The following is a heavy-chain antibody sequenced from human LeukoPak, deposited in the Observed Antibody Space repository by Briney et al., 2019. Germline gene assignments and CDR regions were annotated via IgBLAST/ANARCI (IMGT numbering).Heavy chain of an antibody. CDR2: INHSGST. J-gene: IGHJ4*02. CDR3: ARRARGPRRPPRPFDY. V-gene: IGHV4-34*01. Sequence: SETLSLTCAVYGGSFSGYHWSWIRQPPGKGLEWIGEINHSGSTNYNPSLKSRVTISVDTSKNQFSLKLSSVTAADTAVYYCARRARGPRRPPRPFDYWGQGTLVTVSS. CDR1: GGSFSGYH. D-gene: IGHD5-12*01.